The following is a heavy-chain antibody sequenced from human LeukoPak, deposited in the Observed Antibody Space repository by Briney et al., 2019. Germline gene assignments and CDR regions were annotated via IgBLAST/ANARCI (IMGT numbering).Heavy chain of an antibody. D-gene: IGHD4-23*01. J-gene: IGHJ5*02. CDR3: VLHHDNYYGGRWFDP. CDR1: GFPSFNYV. CDR2: ISASGGTT. Sequence: GWPLRLSCAASGFPSFNYVMPGVPQAPLTGLYCVPGISASGGTTYYADSVKGRFTSSRDNSKNTLYLQMNSLRAEDTAVYYCVLHHDNYYGGRWFDPWGQGTLVTVSS. V-gene: IGHV3-23*01.